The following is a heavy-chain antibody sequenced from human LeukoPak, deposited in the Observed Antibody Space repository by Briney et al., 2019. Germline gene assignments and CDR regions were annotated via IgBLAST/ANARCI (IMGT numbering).Heavy chain of an antibody. CDR2: IYSGGRT. CDR1: GFTVSSNY. V-gene: IGHV3-53*01. CDR3: ARGEGPFDY. J-gene: IGHJ4*02. Sequence: SGGSLRLSCAASGFTVSSNYMSWVRQAPGKGLEWVSVIYSGGRTHYADSVKGRLTISRDNSKNTLYLQMNSLRAEDTAVYHCARGEGPFDYWGQGTLVTVSS.